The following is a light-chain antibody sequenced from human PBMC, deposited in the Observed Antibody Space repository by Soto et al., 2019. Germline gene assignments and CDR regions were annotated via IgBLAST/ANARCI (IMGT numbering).Light chain of an antibody. V-gene: IGLV1-40*01. J-gene: IGLJ2*01. CDR1: NSNIGAGYD. CDR3: QSHDSSLSGSV. CDR2: YNN. Sequence: QLVPTQPPSVSGAPGQRVTISCTGSNSNIGAGYDVHWYQQLPGTAPKLLIYYNNIRPSGVPDRFSGSKSGTSASLAITGLQAEDEADYYCQSHDSSLSGSVFGGGTKLTVL.